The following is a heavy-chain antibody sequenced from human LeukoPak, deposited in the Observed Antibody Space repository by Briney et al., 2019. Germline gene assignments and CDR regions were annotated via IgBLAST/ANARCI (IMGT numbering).Heavy chain of an antibody. CDR1: GLSFSDHW. D-gene: IGHD4-17*01. V-gene: IGHV3-7*01. Sequence: PGGSLRLSCAASGLSFSDHWMTWVRHPPGKGLEWVATIKQDGSVKYYLDSVKGRFTISRDNAKNSLYLQMNSLGAEDTAVYYCANVDYGDYYFDYWGQGTLVTVSS. CDR2: IKQDGSVK. CDR3: ANVDYGDYYFDY. J-gene: IGHJ4*02.